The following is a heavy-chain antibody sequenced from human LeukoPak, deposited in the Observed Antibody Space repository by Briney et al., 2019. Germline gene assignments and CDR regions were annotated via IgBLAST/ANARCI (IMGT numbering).Heavy chain of an antibody. Sequence: PGGSLRLSCAASRFTFSNYGMHWVCQAPGKGLEWVAVIWYDGSNKYYADFVKGRFTISRDNSKNTLYLQMNSLRAEDTAVYYCARDRSGIYDAFDIWGQGTMVTVSS. CDR3: ARDRSGIYDAFDI. CDR2: IWYDGSNK. D-gene: IGHD1-14*01. V-gene: IGHV3-33*01. CDR1: RFTFSNYG. J-gene: IGHJ3*02.